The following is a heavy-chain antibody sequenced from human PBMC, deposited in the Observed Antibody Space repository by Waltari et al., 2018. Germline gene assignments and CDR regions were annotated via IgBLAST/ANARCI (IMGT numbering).Heavy chain of an antibody. D-gene: IGHD2-21*01. Sequence: QVQLVQSGAEVTKPGSSVKVSCKASGGTFSSYAISWVRQAPGQGLEWMGGIIPIFGTANYAQNVQGRVTSTTDESTSTADMELSSLRSEDTAVYYCARGSGYCGGDCYSAAFDIWGQGTMVTVSS. CDR2: IIPIFGTA. CDR1: GGTFSSYA. J-gene: IGHJ3*02. CDR3: ARGSGYCGGDCYSAAFDI. V-gene: IGHV1-69*05.